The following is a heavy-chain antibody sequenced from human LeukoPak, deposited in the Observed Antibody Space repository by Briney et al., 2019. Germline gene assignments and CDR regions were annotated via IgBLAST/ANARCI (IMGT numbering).Heavy chain of an antibody. J-gene: IGHJ4*02. V-gene: IGHV3-74*01. CDR2: IHSDGTNT. CDR1: GFIFNSFW. Sequence: GGSLRLSCAASGFIFNSFWMHWVRRVPGKGLVWVSRIHSDGTNTGYADSVKGRFTISRDNTKNTLYLQMNSLTVDDTAVYYCTRSGHGSGWGRFDYWGQGSLVTVSS. D-gene: IGHD6-19*01. CDR3: TRSGHGSGWGRFDY.